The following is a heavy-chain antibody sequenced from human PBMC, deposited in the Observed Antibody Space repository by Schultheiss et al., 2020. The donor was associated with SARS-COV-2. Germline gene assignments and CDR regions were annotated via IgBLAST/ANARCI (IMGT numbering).Heavy chain of an antibody. CDR1: GGSVSSGSYY. Sequence: SETLSLTCTVSGGSVSSGSYYWSWIRQPPGKGLEWIGYIYYSGSTNYNPSLKSRVTISVDTSKNQFSLKLSSVTAADTAVYYCARLSSTIVVVPAATSWQNNWFDPWGQGTLVTVSS. D-gene: IGHD2-2*01. J-gene: IGHJ5*02. CDR2: IYYSGST. V-gene: IGHV4-61*01. CDR3: ARLSSTIVVVPAATSWQNNWFDP.